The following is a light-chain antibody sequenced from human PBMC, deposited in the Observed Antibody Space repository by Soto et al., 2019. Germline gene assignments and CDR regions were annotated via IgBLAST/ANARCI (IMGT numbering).Light chain of an antibody. J-gene: IGKJ3*01. Sequence: EIVLTQSPGTLSLSPGERATLSCRASQSVSSSYLAWYQQKPGLAPRLLIYDASSRATGIPDRFSGSGSGTDFTLTIAGLQPEDTATYYCQQSFGNPGFGPGTKVDIK. CDR1: QSVSSSY. V-gene: IGKV3D-20*01. CDR2: DAS. CDR3: QQSFGNPG.